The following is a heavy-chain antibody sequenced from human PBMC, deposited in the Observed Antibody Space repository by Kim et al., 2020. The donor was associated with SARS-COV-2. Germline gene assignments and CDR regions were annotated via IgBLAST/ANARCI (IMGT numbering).Heavy chain of an antibody. V-gene: IGHV4-59*01. CDR1: GGSISSYY. D-gene: IGHD1-7*01. CDR3: ARDRLELGYYYYYYGMDV. Sequence: SETLSLTCTVSGGSISSYYWSWIRQPPGKGLEWIGYIYYSGSTNYNPSLKSRVTISVDTSKNQFSLKLSSVTAADTAVYYCARDRLELGYYYYYYGMDVWGQGTTVTVSS. J-gene: IGHJ6*02. CDR2: IYYSGST.